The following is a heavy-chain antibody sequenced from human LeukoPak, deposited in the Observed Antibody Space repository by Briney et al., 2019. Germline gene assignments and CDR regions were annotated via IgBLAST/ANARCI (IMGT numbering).Heavy chain of an antibody. CDR1: GGSISNYY. CDR2: MYYSGST. CDR3: ARAGYDTSGFWYFDL. V-gene: IGHV4-59*01. J-gene: IGHJ2*01. D-gene: IGHD3-22*01. Sequence: SETLSLTCSVSGGSISNYYWSWIRQPPGKGLEWIGSMYYSGSTNYNPSLKSRATISEDTSRKQFSLKLSSVTAADTAVYYCARAGYDTSGFWYFDLWGRGTLVTVSS.